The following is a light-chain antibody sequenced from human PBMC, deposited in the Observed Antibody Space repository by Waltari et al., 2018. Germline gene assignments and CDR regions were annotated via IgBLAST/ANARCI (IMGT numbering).Light chain of an antibody. Sequence: QSVLTQPASVSGSPGQSITISCTGTSSDVGGYNYVSWYQRHPGKAPKVMIFDVSKRPSGVSERFSGSKSGNTASLTISGLQAEDEADYYCCSHAGSGTFWVFGGGTKLTVL. CDR1: SSDVGGYNY. CDR2: DVS. CDR3: CSHAGSGTFWV. J-gene: IGLJ2*01. V-gene: IGLV2-23*02.